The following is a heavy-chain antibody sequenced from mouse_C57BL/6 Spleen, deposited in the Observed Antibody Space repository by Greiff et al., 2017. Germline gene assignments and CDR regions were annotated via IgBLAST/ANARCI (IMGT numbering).Heavy chain of an antibody. V-gene: IGHV1-76*01. J-gene: IGHJ4*01. CDR3: ARATAYAMDY. CDR2: IYPGSGNT. Sequence: QVQLKQSGAELVRPGASVKLSCKASGYTFTDYYINWVKQRPGQGLEWIARIYPGSGNTYYNETFKGKATLTAEKSSSTAYMQLSSLTSEDSAVYFCARATAYAMDYWGQGTSVTVSS. CDR1: GYTFTDYY. D-gene: IGHD6-1*01.